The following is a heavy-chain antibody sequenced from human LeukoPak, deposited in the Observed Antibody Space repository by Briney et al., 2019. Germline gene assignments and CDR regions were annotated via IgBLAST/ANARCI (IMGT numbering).Heavy chain of an antibody. Sequence: PSQTLSLTCTVSGGSISSYYWSWIRQPAGKGLEWIGRIYTSGSTNYNPSLKSRVTMSVDTSKNQFSLKLSSVTAADTAVYYCARVGLDYGGKEDAFDIWGQGTMVTVSS. V-gene: IGHV4-4*07. CDR2: IYTSGST. CDR3: ARVGLDYGGKEDAFDI. CDR1: GGSISSYY. D-gene: IGHD4-23*01. J-gene: IGHJ3*02.